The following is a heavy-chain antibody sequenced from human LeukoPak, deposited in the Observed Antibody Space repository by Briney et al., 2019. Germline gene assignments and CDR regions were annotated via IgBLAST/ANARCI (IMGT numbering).Heavy chain of an antibody. J-gene: IGHJ5*02. CDR3: ARKTGSGTNYGFWFVP. Sequence: KPSETLSLTRTVSGGSASRDIYYRSCIRQPPGKGLEWLGYIYDSGSTNYNPYLKSRTTISLDTSKNQFYLILSFVTAADTAVYYCARKTGSGTNYGFWFVPWGRGTLVTVSS. CDR2: IYDSGST. CDR1: GGSASRDIYY. D-gene: IGHD3-10*01. V-gene: IGHV4-61*01.